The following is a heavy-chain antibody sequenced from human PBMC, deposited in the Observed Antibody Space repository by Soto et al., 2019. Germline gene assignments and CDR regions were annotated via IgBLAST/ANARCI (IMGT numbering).Heavy chain of an antibody. V-gene: IGHV3-30*18. D-gene: IGHD3-16*01. J-gene: IGHJ6*04. CDR1: GFTFGSHG. CDR2: ISYDETNE. Sequence: GGSLRLSCVASGFTFGSHGMHWVRQAPGKGLEWVAVISYDETNEHYVDSVKGRFTISRDNSKSILYLQMNRLRPEDTAVYKCEKEIRPPLPDCGGDVGGKGPPVTVPS. CDR3: EKEIRPPLPDCGGDV.